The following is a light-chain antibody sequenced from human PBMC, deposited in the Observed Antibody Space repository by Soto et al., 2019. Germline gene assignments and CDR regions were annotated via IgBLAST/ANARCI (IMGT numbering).Light chain of an antibody. V-gene: IGKV3-20*01. CDR1: QSVSSNY. CDR2: GAS. CDR3: QHYGRSAYT. Sequence: EIVLTQSPGTQSLCPGERATLSCRASQSVSSNYLAGYQQKPGQAPRLLIYGASSRATGIPDSFSGSGSGSDFTLTISSLEPEYFAVYYCQHYGRSAYTFRQATTLEIK. J-gene: IGKJ2*01.